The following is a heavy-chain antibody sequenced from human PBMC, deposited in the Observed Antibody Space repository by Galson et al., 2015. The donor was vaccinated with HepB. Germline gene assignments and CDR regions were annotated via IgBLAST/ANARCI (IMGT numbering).Heavy chain of an antibody. V-gene: IGHV5-51*01. D-gene: IGHD6-13*01. J-gene: IGHJ4*02. CDR3: ARHDATESAAGTVRY. Sequence: QSGAEVKKPGESLKISCKGSGYSFTSYWIGWVRQMPGKGLEWMGIIYPGDSDTRYSPSFQGQVTISADKSISTAYLQWSSLKASDTAMYYCARHDATESAAGTVRYWGQGTLVTVSS. CDR1: GYSFTSYW. CDR2: IYPGDSDT.